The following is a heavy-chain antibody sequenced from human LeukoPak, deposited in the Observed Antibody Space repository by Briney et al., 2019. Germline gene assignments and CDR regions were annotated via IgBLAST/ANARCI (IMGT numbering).Heavy chain of an antibody. CDR3: ARGWYGDYVSRYSVWFDP. CDR1: GGSFSGYY. V-gene: IGHV4-34*01. D-gene: IGHD4-17*01. J-gene: IGHJ5*02. Sequence: SETLSLTCAVYGGSFSGYYWSWIRQPPGKGLEWIGEINHSGSTNYNPSLKSRVTISVDTSKNQFSLKLSSVTAADTAVYHCARGWYGDYVSRYSVWFDPWGQGTLVTVSS. CDR2: INHSGST.